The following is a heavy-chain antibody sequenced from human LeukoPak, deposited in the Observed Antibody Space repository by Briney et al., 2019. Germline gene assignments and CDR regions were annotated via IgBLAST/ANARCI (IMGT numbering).Heavy chain of an antibody. CDR2: INHSGST. V-gene: IGHV4-34*01. J-gene: IGHJ3*02. Sequence: SETLSLTCAVHGGSFSGYYWSWIRQPPGKGLEWIGEINHSGSTNYNPSLKSRVTISVDTSKNQFSLKLSSVTAADTAVYYCAGTYYYGSGSDAFDIWGQGTMVTVSS. CDR3: AGTYYYGSGSDAFDI. D-gene: IGHD3-10*01. CDR1: GGSFSGYY.